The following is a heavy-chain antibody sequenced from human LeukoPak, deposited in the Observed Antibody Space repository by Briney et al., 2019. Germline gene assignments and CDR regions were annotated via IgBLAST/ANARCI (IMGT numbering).Heavy chain of an antibody. Sequence: PSETLSLTCTVSGGSISSSGYYWGWIRQPPGKGLVWIGSINYSGNTYHNPSLKSRVTISVDTSKNQFSLKLSSVTATDTAVYYCARLSWSIYYYYYSMDVWGKGTTVTISS. CDR2: INYSGNT. CDR1: GGSISSSGYY. V-gene: IGHV4-39*01. CDR3: ARLSWSIYYYYYSMDV. J-gene: IGHJ6*03. D-gene: IGHD6-13*01.